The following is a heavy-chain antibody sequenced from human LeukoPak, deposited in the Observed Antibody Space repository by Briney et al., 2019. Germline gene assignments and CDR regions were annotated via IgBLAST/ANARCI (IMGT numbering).Heavy chain of an antibody. CDR2: IYYSGST. Sequence: SETLSLTCTVSGGSISSSSYYWGWIRQPPGKGLEWIGSIYYSGSTNYNPSLKSRVTISVDTSKNQFSLKLSSVTAADTAVYYCARHVRTKQWGIAAAGYRNWFDPWGQGTLVTVSS. CDR3: ARHVRTKQWGIAAAGYRNWFDP. J-gene: IGHJ5*02. D-gene: IGHD6-13*01. CDR1: GGSISSSSYY. V-gene: IGHV4-39*01.